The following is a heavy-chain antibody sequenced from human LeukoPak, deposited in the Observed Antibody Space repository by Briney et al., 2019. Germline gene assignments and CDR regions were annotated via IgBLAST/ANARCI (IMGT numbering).Heavy chain of an antibody. D-gene: IGHD3-22*01. CDR3: ARVVGFYDSSAFDL. J-gene: IGHJ5*02. V-gene: IGHV4-59*01. Sequence: RPSETLSLTCTVSGGSISSYYWSWIRQPPGKGLEWIGYVYYTGGTNYNPSLNSRVTMSIDTSKNQFSLRLSSVTAADTVVYYCARVVGFYDSSAFDLWGQGTLVTVSS. CDR2: VYYTGGT. CDR1: GGSISSYY.